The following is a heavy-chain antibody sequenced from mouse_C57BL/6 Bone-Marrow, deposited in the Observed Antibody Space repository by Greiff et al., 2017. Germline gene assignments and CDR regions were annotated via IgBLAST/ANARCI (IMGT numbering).Heavy chain of an antibody. Sequence: VQLQQSGAELVRPGTSVKVSCKASGYAFTNYLIEWVKQRPGQGLEWIGVINPGSGGTNYNEKFKGKATLTADKSSSTAYMQRSSLTSEDSAVYFCGRGNYVGYAMDYWGQGTSVTVSS. CDR1: GYAFTNYL. CDR3: GRGNYVGYAMDY. J-gene: IGHJ4*01. V-gene: IGHV1-54*01. D-gene: IGHD2-1*01. CDR2: INPGSGGT.